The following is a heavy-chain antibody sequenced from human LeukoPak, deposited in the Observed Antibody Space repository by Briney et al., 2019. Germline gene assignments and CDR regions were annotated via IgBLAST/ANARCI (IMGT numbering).Heavy chain of an antibody. CDR2: IHSTSSTI. D-gene: IGHD3-9*01. CDR3: ARVVQDVTGADF. J-gene: IGHJ4*02. V-gene: IGHV3-48*01. CDR1: GFTLSSYH. Sequence: PGGSLRLSCAASGFTLSSYHMNWVRQAPGKGLEWISYIHSTSSTIHYADSVKGRFTISRDNAKNSLYLQMNSLRAEDTAVYYCARVVQDVTGADFWGQGTLVTVSS.